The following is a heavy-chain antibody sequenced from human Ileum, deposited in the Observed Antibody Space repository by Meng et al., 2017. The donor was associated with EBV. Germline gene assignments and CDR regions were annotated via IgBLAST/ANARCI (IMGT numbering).Heavy chain of an antibody. V-gene: IGHV4-4*02. J-gene: IGHJ4*02. CDR2: IYHSGST. CDR1: GGSISSSNW. D-gene: IGHD6-19*01. Sequence: GQLMESAPGWGKPSGPPSTTCAVSGGSISSSNWWSWVRQPPGKGLEWIGEIYHSGSTNYNPSLKSRVTMSVDKSKNQFSLNLSSVTAADTAVYYCARVGQWLPIDYWGQGTLVTVSS. CDR3: ARVGQWLPIDY.